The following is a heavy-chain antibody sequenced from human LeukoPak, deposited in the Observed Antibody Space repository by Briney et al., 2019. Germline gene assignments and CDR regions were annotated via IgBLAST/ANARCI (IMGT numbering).Heavy chain of an antibody. D-gene: IGHD1-26*01. CDR3: ARSWYNGNYHGAFNM. CDR2: IYYSGST. CDR1: GGSISSSSYY. J-gene: IGHJ3*02. V-gene: IGHV4-39*07. Sequence: PSETLSHTCTVSGGSISSSSYYWGWIRQPPGKGLEWIGSIYYSGSTYYNPSLRGRVTMSIDTSKNQFSLKLNSVTAADTAVYYCARSWYNGNYHGAFNMWDEGTMVTVTS.